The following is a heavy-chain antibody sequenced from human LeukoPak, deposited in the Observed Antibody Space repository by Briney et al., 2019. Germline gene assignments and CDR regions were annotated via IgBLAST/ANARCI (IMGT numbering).Heavy chain of an antibody. CDR2: ISSSGSTI. CDR1: GFTFSSYE. CDR3: ARGLWFGELAK. Sequence: GGSLRLSCAASGFTFSSYEMNWVRQAPGKGLKGVSYISSSGSTIYYADSVKGRFTISRDNAKNSLYLQMNSLRAEDTAVYYCARGLWFGELAKWGQGTLVTVSS. V-gene: IGHV3-48*03. J-gene: IGHJ4*02. D-gene: IGHD3-10*01.